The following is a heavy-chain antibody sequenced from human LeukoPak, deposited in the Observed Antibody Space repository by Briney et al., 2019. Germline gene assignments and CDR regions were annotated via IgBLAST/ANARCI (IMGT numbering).Heavy chain of an antibody. CDR2: ISSSSSNI. V-gene: IGHV3-48*04. CDR1: GFTFSSYS. J-gene: IGHJ4*02. Sequence: VQPGGSLRLSCAASGFTFSSYSMNWVRQAPGKGLEWISYISSSSSNIYYADSVKGRFTISRDNAKNSLYLQMNSLRAEDTAVYYCARDNQDSSGYLPFDYWGQGTLVTVSS. D-gene: IGHD3-22*01. CDR3: ARDNQDSSGYLPFDY.